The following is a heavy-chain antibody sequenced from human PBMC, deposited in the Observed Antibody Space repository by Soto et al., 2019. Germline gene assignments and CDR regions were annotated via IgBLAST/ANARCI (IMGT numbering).Heavy chain of an antibody. Sequence: GSLRLCCAASGFTFSSNAMTWVRQAPGKGLEWVSSISGSGDSTYYADSVKGRFTISRDNSKNTLFLLMDSLRAEDTAVYYCARDSDNGGDSLLYYGMDVWGQGT. CDR2: ISGSGDST. D-gene: IGHD2-21*02. V-gene: IGHV3-23*01. J-gene: IGHJ6*02. CDR3: ARDSDNGGDSLLYYGMDV. CDR1: GFTFSSNA.